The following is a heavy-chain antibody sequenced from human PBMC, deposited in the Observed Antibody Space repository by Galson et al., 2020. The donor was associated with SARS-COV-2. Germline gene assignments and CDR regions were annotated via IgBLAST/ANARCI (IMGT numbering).Heavy chain of an antibody. V-gene: IGHV3-7*01. CDR2: IKQDGSEK. D-gene: IGHD3-3*01. CDR3: ARDRVLEGEYVGWGTSYYYYYYMDV. CDR1: GFTFSSYW. Sequence: GGSLRLSCAASGFTFSSYWMSWVRQAPGKGLEWVANIKQDGSEKYYVDSVKGRFTISRDNAKNSLYLQMNSLRAEDTAVYYCARDRVLEGEYVGWGTSYYYYYYMDVWGKGTTVTVSS. J-gene: IGHJ6*03.